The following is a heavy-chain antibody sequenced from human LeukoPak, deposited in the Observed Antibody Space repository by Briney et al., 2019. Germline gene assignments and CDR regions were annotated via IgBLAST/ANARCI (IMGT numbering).Heavy chain of an antibody. CDR1: GGSISNYF. CDR2: IYTSGST. J-gene: IGHJ3*02. Sequence: SETLPLTCTVSGGSISNYFWSWIPQPAGKGLEWIGPIYTSGSTHYNPSLQSRHTMSVDQSNNQFSLELSSVTAVDTAVYYCERDIGYCDSSGYPRDAFDIWGQGTMVTVSS. D-gene: IGHD3-22*01. CDR3: ERDIGYCDSSGYPRDAFDI. V-gene: IGHV4-4*07.